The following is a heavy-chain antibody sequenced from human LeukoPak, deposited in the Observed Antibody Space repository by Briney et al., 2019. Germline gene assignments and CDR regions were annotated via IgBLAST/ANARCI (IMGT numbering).Heavy chain of an antibody. Sequence: SETLSLTCTVSGVSISSGDYYWSWIRQPPGKGLEWIGYMYYSGSTYYNPSLKSRVTISVDTSKNQFSLKLSSVTAADTAVYFCARGSGWYDPWGQGTLVTVSS. CDR3: ARGSGWYDP. J-gene: IGHJ5*02. CDR2: MYYSGST. D-gene: IGHD3-3*01. CDR1: GVSISSGDYY. V-gene: IGHV4-30-4*01.